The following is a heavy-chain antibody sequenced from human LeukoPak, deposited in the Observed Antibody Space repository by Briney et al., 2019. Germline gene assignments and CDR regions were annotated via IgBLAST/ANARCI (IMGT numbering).Heavy chain of an antibody. Sequence: SETLSLTCTVSGGSMSPYYWSWIRQPPGKGLEWIGFIYYSGSTNYNPSLKSRVTISVDTSKNHFSLKLSSLTAADTAVYYCARLGPVEMSTGRAFDIWGQGTMVTVSS. CDR2: IYYSGST. CDR1: GGSMSPYY. V-gene: IGHV4-59*08. D-gene: IGHD5-24*01. CDR3: ARLGPVEMSTGRAFDI. J-gene: IGHJ3*02.